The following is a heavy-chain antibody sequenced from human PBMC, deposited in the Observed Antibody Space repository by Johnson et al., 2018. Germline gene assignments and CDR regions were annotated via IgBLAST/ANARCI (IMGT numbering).Heavy chain of an antibody. CDR2: INGRAGGP. CDR3: AKDGGVAVALRYVDV. J-gene: IGHJ6*03. CDR1: GFTFSSCA. Sequence: VQLQESGGGLVQPGGSLRLTCTASGFTFSSCAMSWVRQAPGKGLEWVSAINGRAGGPYYTDSVKGRFPIFRDSSTNTLYLQMNSLRAEDTALYYCAKDGGVAVALRYVDVWGKGTTVTVSS. D-gene: IGHD6-13*01. V-gene: IGHV3-23*01.